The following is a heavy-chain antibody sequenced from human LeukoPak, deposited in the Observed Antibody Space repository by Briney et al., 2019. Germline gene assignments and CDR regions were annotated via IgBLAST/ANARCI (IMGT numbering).Heavy chain of an antibody. D-gene: IGHD3-3*01. Sequence: TGRSLRLSCAASGFTFSSYGMHWVRQAPGKGLEWVAVISYDGSNKYYADSVKGRFTISRDNAKNSLYLQTNSLRAEDTAVYYCAGAGIFGVVIIDAFDIWGQGTMVTVSS. CDR3: AGAGIFGVVIIDAFDI. CDR1: GFTFSSYG. V-gene: IGHV3-30*03. J-gene: IGHJ3*02. CDR2: ISYDGSNK.